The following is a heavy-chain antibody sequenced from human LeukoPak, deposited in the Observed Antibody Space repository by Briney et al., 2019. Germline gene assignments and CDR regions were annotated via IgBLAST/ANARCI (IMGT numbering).Heavy chain of an antibody. CDR1: GGSFSGYY. Sequence: SETLSLTCAVYGGSFSGYYWSWIRQHPGKGLEWIGAIYYTGNTYYNPSLKSRVTISVDTSKNQLSLKLSSVTAADTAVYYCARLWSGYRPPDYWGQGTLVTVSS. CDR2: IYYTGNT. D-gene: IGHD3-3*01. CDR3: ARLWSGYRPPDY. J-gene: IGHJ4*02. V-gene: IGHV4-34*01.